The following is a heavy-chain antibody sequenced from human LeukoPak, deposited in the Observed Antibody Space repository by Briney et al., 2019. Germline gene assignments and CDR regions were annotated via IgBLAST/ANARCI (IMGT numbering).Heavy chain of an antibody. V-gene: IGHV3-9*01. CDR3: AKSPWRTDYFDY. CDR2: ISWNSGSI. J-gene: IGHJ4*02. CDR1: GFTFDDYA. D-gene: IGHD3/OR15-3a*01. Sequence: GRSLRLSCAASGFTFDDYAMHWVRQAPGKGLEWVSGISWNSGSIGYADSVKGRFTISRDNAKNSLYLQMNSLRAEDTALYYCAKSPWRTDYFDYWGQGTLVTVSS.